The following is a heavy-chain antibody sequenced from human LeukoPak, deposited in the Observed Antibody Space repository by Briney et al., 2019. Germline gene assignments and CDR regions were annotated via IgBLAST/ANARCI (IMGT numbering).Heavy chain of an antibody. J-gene: IGHJ3*02. Sequence: GGSLRLSCAASGFTFSSYAMSWVRQAPGKGLEWVSGINGNADSTYYADSVKGRFTISRDNSKNTLYLQMNSLRAEDTAVYYCARGHYYYDSSGYLRDYDAFDIWGQGTMVTVSS. D-gene: IGHD3-22*01. CDR3: ARGHYYYDSSGYLRDYDAFDI. CDR2: INGNADST. V-gene: IGHV3-23*01. CDR1: GFTFSSYA.